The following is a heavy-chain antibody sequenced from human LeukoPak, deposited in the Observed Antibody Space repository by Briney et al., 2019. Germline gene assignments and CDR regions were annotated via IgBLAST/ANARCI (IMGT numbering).Heavy chain of an antibody. Sequence: GGSLRLSCAASGFTLSNAWMSWVRQAPGKGLEWVGRVKSKADGETTDYASPVRGRFTISREDSENTLYLQMNSLKTEDTAVYYCIADVPSDIYPLDYWGQGTLVTVSS. J-gene: IGHJ4*02. D-gene: IGHD2-21*02. V-gene: IGHV3-15*01. CDR3: IADVPSDIYPLDY. CDR2: VKSKADGETT. CDR1: GFTLSNAW.